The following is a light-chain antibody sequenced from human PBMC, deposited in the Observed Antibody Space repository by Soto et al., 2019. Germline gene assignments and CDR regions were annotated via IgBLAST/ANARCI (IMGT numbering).Light chain of an antibody. J-gene: IGKJ2*01. V-gene: IGKV4-1*01. CDR2: WAS. Sequence: DIVMTQSPEYLAVSLGERATINCRSSQSILYSSNNKNLIAWYQQKPGQPTKLLIYWASTLQSGVPDRFSGSGSGRDFPLTISSLQAEDGAVYCCQKYYSRPLYTFGQGTRLGIK. CDR1: QSILYSSNNKNL. CDR3: QKYYSRPLYT.